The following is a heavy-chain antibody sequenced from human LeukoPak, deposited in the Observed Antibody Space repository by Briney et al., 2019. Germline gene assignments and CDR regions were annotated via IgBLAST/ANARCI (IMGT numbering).Heavy chain of an antibody. D-gene: IGHD5-12*01. Sequence: PGGSLRLSCAASGFTFSSYAMSWVRQAPGKGLEWVSAISGSGGSTYYADSVKGRFTISRDNSKNTLYLQMNSLRAEDTAVYYCAKDLKIVATIYFAFDIWGQGTMVTVSS. CDR2: ISGSGGST. J-gene: IGHJ3*02. CDR3: AKDLKIVATIYFAFDI. V-gene: IGHV3-23*01. CDR1: GFTFSSYA.